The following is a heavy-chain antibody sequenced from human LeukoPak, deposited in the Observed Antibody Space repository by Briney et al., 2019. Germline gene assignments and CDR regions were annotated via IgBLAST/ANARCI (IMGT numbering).Heavy chain of an antibody. J-gene: IGHJ4*02. D-gene: IGHD3-9*01. Sequence: GESLKISFKGSGYRFTSYWIGWVRQMPGKGLEWMGIIYPGDSDTRYSPSFQGQVTISADKSISTAYLQWSSLKASDTALYYCARHLAYYDILTGYYPRGPSFDYWGQGTLVTVSS. CDR2: IYPGDSDT. V-gene: IGHV5-51*01. CDR3: ARHLAYYDILTGYYPRGPSFDY. CDR1: GYRFTSYW.